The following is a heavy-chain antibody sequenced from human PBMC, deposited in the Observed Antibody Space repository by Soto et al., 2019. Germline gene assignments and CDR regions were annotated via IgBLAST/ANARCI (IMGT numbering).Heavy chain of an antibody. CDR1: GGTINSGDYF. Sequence: TLSLTCSVSGGTINSGDYFWSWIRQPPGKGLEWIGSIFYTGSTYYSPSLKSRASMSMDTSKNLFSLMLRSLTAADTAVYFCARVKATLYRHYYFDYWGQGTPVTVS. D-gene: IGHD5-12*01. J-gene: IGHJ4*02. CDR3: ARVKATLYRHYYFDY. V-gene: IGHV4-30-4*01. CDR2: IFYTGST.